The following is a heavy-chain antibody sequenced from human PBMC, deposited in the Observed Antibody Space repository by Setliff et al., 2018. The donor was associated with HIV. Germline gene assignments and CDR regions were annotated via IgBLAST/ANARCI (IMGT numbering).Heavy chain of an antibody. D-gene: IGHD3-3*01. CDR3: VRGVQSPPHYSYYYMDV. CDR1: RSTFNSHT. Sequence: SVKVSCKASRSTFNSHTINWVRQAPGQGLDWMGRIIPILGVANYAQRFQGKVTITADKSTSTAYMELTILRFDDTAMYYCVRGVQSPPHYSYYYMDVWGEVTMVTVSS. CDR2: IIPILGVA. J-gene: IGHJ6*03. V-gene: IGHV1-69*02.